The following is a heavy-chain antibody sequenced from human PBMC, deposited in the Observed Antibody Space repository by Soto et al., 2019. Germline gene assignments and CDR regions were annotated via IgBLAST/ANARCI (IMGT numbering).Heavy chain of an antibody. CDR2: IIPILGTA. V-gene: IGHV1-69*13. CDR3: ASLYYYDTVTRWRGGLGMDV. D-gene: IGHD3-9*01. CDR1: GGPFSSYA. J-gene: IGHJ6*02. Sequence: GASVKVSCKASGGPFSSYAFSWVRQAPGQGLEWMGGIIPILGTANYAQKFQGRVTIIADESTSTAYMELSSLRSEDTAVYYCASLYYYDTVTRWRGGLGMDVWGQGTTVTVSS.